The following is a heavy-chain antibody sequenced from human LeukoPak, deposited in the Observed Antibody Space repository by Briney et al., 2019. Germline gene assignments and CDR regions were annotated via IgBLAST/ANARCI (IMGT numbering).Heavy chain of an antibody. CDR2: INGDGRII. Sequence: GGSLRLSCAASGFTFSSNWMHWVRQAPGKGLVWISRINGDGRIIEHAESVKGRFTISRNNADNTQHLQMNSLRAEDTAVYHCVREVGAPGSFQHWGQGAPVTVSS. V-gene: IGHV3-74*03. CDR1: GFTFSSNW. CDR3: VREVGAPGSFQH. D-gene: IGHD1-26*01. J-gene: IGHJ1*01.